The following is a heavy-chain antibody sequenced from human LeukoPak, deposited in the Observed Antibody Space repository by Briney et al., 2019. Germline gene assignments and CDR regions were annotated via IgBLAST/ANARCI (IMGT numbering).Heavy chain of an antibody. J-gene: IGHJ5*02. CDR3: ASQWGMVRGDVRFDP. Sequence: GASVKVSCKASGYTFTSYGISWVRQAPGQGLEWMGWISAYNGNTNYAQKLQGRVTITRDTSASTAYMELSSLRSEDTAVYYCASQWGMVRGDVRFDPWGQGTLVTVSS. V-gene: IGHV1-18*01. CDR1: GYTFTSYG. D-gene: IGHD3-10*01. CDR2: ISAYNGNT.